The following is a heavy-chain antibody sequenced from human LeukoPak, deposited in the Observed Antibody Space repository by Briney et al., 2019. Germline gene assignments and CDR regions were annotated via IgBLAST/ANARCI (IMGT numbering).Heavy chain of an antibody. Sequence: GGSLRLSCAGSGFTFSSYGMHWVPQAPGNGLEWVSDLSSSGGNTYYAESVKGRFTISRDNSKNTLYLQMNSLRAEDTAVYYCAKGGGFDWVNYYYMDVWGKGTTVIISS. CDR2: LSSSGGNT. CDR3: AKGGGFDWVNYYYMDV. V-gene: IGHV3-23*01. CDR1: GFTFSSYG. D-gene: IGHD3-9*01. J-gene: IGHJ6*03.